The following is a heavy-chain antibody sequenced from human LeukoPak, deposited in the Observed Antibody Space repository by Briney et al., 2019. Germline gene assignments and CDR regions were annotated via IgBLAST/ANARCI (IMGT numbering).Heavy chain of an antibody. J-gene: IGHJ3*02. V-gene: IGHV1-2*02. D-gene: IGHD4-17*01. CDR2: INPNSGGT. CDR3: ARTGTLRFTDGFHI. CDR1: GYTFTGYY. Sequence: ASVKVSCKASGYTFTGYYMHWVRQAPGQGLEWMGWINPNSGGTNYAQKFQGRVTMTRDTSISTAYMELSRLRSDDTAVYYCARTGTLRFTDGFHIWAQGTMVTVSS.